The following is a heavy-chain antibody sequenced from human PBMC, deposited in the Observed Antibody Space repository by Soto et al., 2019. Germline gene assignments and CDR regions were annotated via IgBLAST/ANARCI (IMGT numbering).Heavy chain of an antibody. CDR1: GFTFNTHA. Sequence: EVQVLESGGGLLQPGGSLRLSCVASGFTFNTHAMTWVRQGPGMGLEWTSSISGNGETTYYADSVKGRFTVSRDNSKNTLYRQMNSLRVEDTATYYCVKDWSGNKCPCMDVWGQGTTVTVSS. J-gene: IGHJ6*02. CDR3: VKDWSGNKCPCMDV. CDR2: ISGNGETT. V-gene: IGHV3-23*01. D-gene: IGHD3-3*01.